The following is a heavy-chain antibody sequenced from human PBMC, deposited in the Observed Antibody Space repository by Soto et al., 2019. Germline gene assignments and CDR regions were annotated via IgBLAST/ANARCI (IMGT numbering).Heavy chain of an antibody. CDR3: AQYRERVGDFDL. CDR1: GASISSYY. CDR2: IDYSGRT. Sequence: QVQLQESGPGLVKPSETLSLTCAVSGASISSYYWSWIRQPPGKGLEWIAYIDYSGRTNYNPTLRNRVTISVDTSENQFSLKLNSVTAADTAVYDCAQYRERVGDFDLRGRGNLGTVSS. V-gene: IGHV4-59*08. J-gene: IGHJ2*01. D-gene: IGHD2-2*01.